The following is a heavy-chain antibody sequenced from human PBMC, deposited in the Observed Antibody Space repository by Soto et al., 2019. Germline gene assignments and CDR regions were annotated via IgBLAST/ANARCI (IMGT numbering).Heavy chain of an antibody. CDR3: ARTAWADAFDI. CDR2: ISYDGSNK. CDR1: GFTFSSYG. Sequence: QVQLVESGGGVVQPGRSLRLSCAASGFTFSSYGMHWVRQAPGKGLEWVVVISYDGSNKYYADSVKGRFTISGDNSKNTLYLQMNSLRAEDTAVYYCARTAWADAFDIWGQGTMVTVSS. V-gene: IGHV3-30*03. J-gene: IGHJ3*02.